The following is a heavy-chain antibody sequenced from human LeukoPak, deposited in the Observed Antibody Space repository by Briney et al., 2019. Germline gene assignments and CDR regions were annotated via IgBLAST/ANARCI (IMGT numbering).Heavy chain of an antibody. J-gene: IGHJ4*02. Sequence: ASETLSLTCTVSGGSISSYYWSWIRQPPGKGLEWIGYIYYSGSTNYNPSLKSRVTISVDTSKNQFSLKLSSVTAADTAVYYCARVDPDSSSTLEVFDYWGQGTLVTVSS. CDR1: GGSISSYY. CDR2: IYYSGST. D-gene: IGHD6-6*01. CDR3: ARVDPDSSSTLEVFDY. V-gene: IGHV4-59*01.